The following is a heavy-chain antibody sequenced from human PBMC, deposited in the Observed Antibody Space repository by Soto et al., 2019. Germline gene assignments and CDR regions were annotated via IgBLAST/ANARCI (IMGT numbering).Heavy chain of an antibody. V-gene: IGHV1-69*01. CDR3: ARGGVDVVATSAFDY. CDR2: IIPIIGTA. D-gene: IGHD5-12*01. CDR1: GGTFNNYA. Sequence: HVQLVQSGAEVKKPGSSVKVSCKASGGTFNNYAISWVRQAPGQGLEWMGGIIPIIGTADYAHKFQGRLAISADESTGTTFMELSSLRSEDTALYYCARGGVDVVATSAFDYWGQGTLVTVSS. J-gene: IGHJ4*02.